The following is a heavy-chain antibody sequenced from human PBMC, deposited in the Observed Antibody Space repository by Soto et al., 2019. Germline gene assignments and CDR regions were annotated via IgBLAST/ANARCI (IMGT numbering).Heavy chain of an antibody. D-gene: IGHD3-9*01. CDR1: GYTFTSYG. J-gene: IGHJ6*03. CDR2: ISAYNGNT. CDR3: ARGHYDILTGYYYYYYMDV. Sequence: ASVKVSCKASGYTFTSYGISWVRQAPGQGLEGMGWISAYNGNTNYPQKLRGRVTMTAETYTSTAYVELRSLRSGDTAVYYCARGHYDILTGYYYYYYMDVWGKGTTVTVSS. V-gene: IGHV1-18*01.